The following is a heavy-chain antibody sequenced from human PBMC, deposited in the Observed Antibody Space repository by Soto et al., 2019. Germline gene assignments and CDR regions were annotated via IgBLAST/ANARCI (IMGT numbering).Heavy chain of an antibody. V-gene: IGHV1-2*02. CDR1: GYPVTAYY. D-gene: IGHD3-3*01. J-gene: IGHJ3*02. CDR2: INPATGAA. CDR3: ARGGGVGVAGSAAFDM. Sequence: QLHLVQSGAVVKKRGASVTVSCSASGYPVTAYYMHWVRQAPGRGLEWMGGINPATGAAKYTQTSQGRVPRTRATSTVTVFLELRGLTSEDPAVFYCARGGGVGVAGSAAFDMWGQGTLVTVSS.